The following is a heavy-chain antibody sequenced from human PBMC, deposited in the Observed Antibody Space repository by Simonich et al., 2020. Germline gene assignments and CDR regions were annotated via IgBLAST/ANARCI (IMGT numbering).Heavy chain of an antibody. Sequence: QLQLQESGPGLVKPSETLSLTCTVSGGSISSSSYHWGWIRQPPGKGLEWIGSIYYSGSTYYNPSLKSRVTISVDTSKNQFSLKLSSVTAADTAVYYCARHAGFAFDIWGQGTMVTVSS. V-gene: IGHV4-39*01. CDR3: ARHAGFAFDI. D-gene: IGHD6-13*01. CDR1: GGSISSSSYH. J-gene: IGHJ3*02. CDR2: IYYSGST.